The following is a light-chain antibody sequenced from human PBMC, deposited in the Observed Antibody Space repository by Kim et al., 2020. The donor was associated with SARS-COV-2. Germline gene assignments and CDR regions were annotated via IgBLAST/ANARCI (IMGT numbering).Light chain of an antibody. CDR1: SSDGGGYNY. Sequence: GKSVTISCTGTSSDGGGYNYVSWYQQNPGKAPKLMIYDVSKRPSGVPDRFSGSKSGNTASLTISGLQAEDEADYYCCSYAGSYTLVFGGGTKLTVL. V-gene: IGLV2-11*01. CDR3: CSYAGSYTLV. J-gene: IGLJ2*01. CDR2: DVS.